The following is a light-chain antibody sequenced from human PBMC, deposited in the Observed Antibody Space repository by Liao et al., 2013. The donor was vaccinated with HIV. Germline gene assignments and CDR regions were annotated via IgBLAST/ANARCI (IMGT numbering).Light chain of an antibody. CDR1: VLVKKY. J-gene: IGLJ2*01. Sequence: SYELTQPSSVSVSPGQTARITCSGDVLVKKYGRWFQQKPGQAPVLVIYKGSQRPSGIPGRFSGSSSGNTGTLTISGTQPTDEADYYCQVWDRVAALFGGGTKLTVL. CDR3: QVWDRVAAL. CDR2: KGS. V-gene: IGLV3-27*01.